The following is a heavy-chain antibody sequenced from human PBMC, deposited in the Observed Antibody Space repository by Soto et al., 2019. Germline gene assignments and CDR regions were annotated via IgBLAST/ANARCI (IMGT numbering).Heavy chain of an antibody. J-gene: IGHJ3*02. CDR2: ISYDGSNK. Sequence: QVQLVESGGGVVQPGRSLRLSCAASGFTFSSYGRHWVRQAPGKGLEWVAVISYDGSNKYYADSVKGRFTISRDNSKNTLYLQMNSLRAEDTAVYYCAKLIRDGPNDAFDIWGQGTMVTVSS. V-gene: IGHV3-30*18. CDR1: GFTFSSYG. CDR3: AKLIRDGPNDAFDI.